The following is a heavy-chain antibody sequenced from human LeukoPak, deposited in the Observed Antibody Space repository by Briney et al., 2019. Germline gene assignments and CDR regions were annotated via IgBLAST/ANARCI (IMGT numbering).Heavy chain of an antibody. CDR1: GFTLSSHW. Sequence: SGGSLRLSCAASGFTLSSHWMSWVRQAPGKGLEWVANIKQDGSEKYYVDSVKGRFTISRDNAKNSVYLQMNSLRAEDTAVYYCARRHHFGFLDSWGQGTLVTVSS. CDR2: IKQDGSEK. J-gene: IGHJ4*02. V-gene: IGHV3-7*04. D-gene: IGHD3-10*01. CDR3: ARRHHFGFLDS.